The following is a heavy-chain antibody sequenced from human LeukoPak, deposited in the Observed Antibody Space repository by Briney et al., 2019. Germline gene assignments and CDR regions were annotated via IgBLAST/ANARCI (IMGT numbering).Heavy chain of an antibody. CDR1: GFTFSSYA. J-gene: IGHJ4*02. CDR3: ARRTPAANFLAYFDY. D-gene: IGHD2-2*01. CDR2: ISVSGGGT. V-gene: IGHV3-23*01. Sequence: GGSLRLSCAASGFTFSSYAMSWVRQAPGKGLEWVSAISVSGGGTYYADSVKGRFTISRDNSENTLYLQMNFLRAEDTAVYYCARRTPAANFLAYFDYWGQGTLVTVSS.